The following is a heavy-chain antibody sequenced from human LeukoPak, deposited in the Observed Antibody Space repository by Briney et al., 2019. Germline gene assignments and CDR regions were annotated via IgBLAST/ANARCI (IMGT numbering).Heavy chain of an antibody. Sequence: GSSVKVSCKASGGTFNSYAIRWVRQAPGHWLAWMGTIIPFFHTANSAQTSPGRVTITTDESTSTAYMELSSLRSEDTAVYYCARDRMTSWGQGTLVTVSS. CDR3: ARDRMTS. CDR2: IIPFFHTA. J-gene: IGHJ5*02. CDR1: GGTFNSYA. V-gene: IGHV1-69*05.